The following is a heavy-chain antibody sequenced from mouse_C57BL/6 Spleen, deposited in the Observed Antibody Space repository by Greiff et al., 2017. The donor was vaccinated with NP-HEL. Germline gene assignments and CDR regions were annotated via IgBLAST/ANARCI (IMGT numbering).Heavy chain of an antibody. J-gene: IGHJ2*01. V-gene: IGHV1-82*01. Sequence: VQRVESGPELVKPGASVKISCKASGYAFSSSWMNWVKQRPGKGLEWIGRIYPGDGDTNYNGKFKGEATLTADKSSSTSYMQLSSLTSEDSAVYCCARGPYYYGSGVYFDYGGQGTTLTVSS. CDR1: GYAFSSSW. CDR2: IYPGDGDT. CDR3: ARGPYYYGSGVYFDY. D-gene: IGHD1-1*01.